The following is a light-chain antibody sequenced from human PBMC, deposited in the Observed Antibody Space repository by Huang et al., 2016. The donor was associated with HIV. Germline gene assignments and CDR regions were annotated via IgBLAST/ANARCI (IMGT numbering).Light chain of an antibody. CDR1: QSISSW. CDR3: QQYNSYSVT. V-gene: IGKV1-5*03. CDR2: KAS. J-gene: IGKJ1*01. Sequence: DIQMTQSPSTLSASVGARVTITCRASQSISSWLAWYQQKQGKAPKRLIYKASSLESGVPARFSGSGSGKEFTRTISRLQPDDFATYYCQQYNSYSVTFGQGTKVEIK.